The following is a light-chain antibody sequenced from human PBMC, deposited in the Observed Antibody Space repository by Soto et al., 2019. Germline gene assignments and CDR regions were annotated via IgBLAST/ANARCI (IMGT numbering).Light chain of an antibody. J-gene: IGLJ3*02. CDR3: NSYAGNRNRV. CDR1: SSDVGGYNY. CDR2: EVS. V-gene: IGLV2-8*01. Sequence: QSALTQPPSASGSPGQSVTISCTGTSSDVGGYNYVSWYQQRPGKAPKLMIYEVSKRPSGVPDRFSGSKSGNTASLTVSGLQAEDEADSYCNSYAGNRNRVFGGGTNLTVL.